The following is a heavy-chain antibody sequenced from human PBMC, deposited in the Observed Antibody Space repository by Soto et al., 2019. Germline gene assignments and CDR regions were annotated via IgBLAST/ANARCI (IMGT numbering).Heavy chain of an antibody. D-gene: IGHD2-21*01. V-gene: IGHV3-23*01. J-gene: IGHJ6*02. CDR2: IGTSGTPT. Sequence: GGSLRLSCAASGFTFRNYAMAWVRQAPGEDLEWVSAIGTSGTPTLYADSVKSRFSISRDDSRNTVSLQMNSLGVEDTATYYCTRILWSSRRDALDIWGQGTTVTVPS. CDR3: TRILWSSRRDALDI. CDR1: GFTFRNYA.